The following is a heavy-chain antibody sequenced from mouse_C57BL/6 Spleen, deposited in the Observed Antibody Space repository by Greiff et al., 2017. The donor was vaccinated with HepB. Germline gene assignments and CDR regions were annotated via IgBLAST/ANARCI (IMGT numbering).Heavy chain of an antibody. V-gene: IGHV5-6*01. CDR3: ARQLGQDFDY. D-gene: IGHD4-1*01. J-gene: IGHJ2*01. CDR1: GFTFSSYG. CDR2: ISSGGSYT. Sequence: EVHLVESGGDLVKPGGSLKLSCAASGFTFSSYGMSWVRQTPDKRLEWVATISSGGSYTYYPDSVKGRFTISRDNAKNTLYLQMSSLKSEDTAMYYCARQLGQDFDYWGQGTTLTVSS.